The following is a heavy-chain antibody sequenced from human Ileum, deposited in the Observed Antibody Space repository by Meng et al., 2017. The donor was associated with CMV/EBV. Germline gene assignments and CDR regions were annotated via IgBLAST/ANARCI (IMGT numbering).Heavy chain of an antibody. V-gene: IGHV4-4*02. D-gene: IGHD6-13*01. CDR2: IYHSGST. CDR1: GDFISSSNW. Sequence: SETLSLTCGVSGDFISSSNWWSWVRQSPGKGLEWIGEIYHSGSTNYNPSLKSRVTTSVDKSKNQFSLKLTSVTAADTAVYYCARVSIAEAGTNAFDIWGQGTMVTVSS. CDR3: ARVSIAEAGTNAFDI. J-gene: IGHJ3*02.